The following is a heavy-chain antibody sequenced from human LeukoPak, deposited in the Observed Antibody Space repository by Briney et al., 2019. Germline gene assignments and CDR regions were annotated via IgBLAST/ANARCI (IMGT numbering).Heavy chain of an antibody. J-gene: IGHJ3*01. V-gene: IGHV3-23*01. CDR1: TFAFSSYA. CDR2: ITGSGAGT. CDR3: TKDPNGDYVGAFDF. D-gene: IGHD4-17*01. Sequence: GGSLRLSCAASTFAFSSYAMTWVRQAPGKGLEWVSSITGSGAGTSYADSVKGRFSVSRDNSKNTLYLQMNSLRAEDTAVYYCTKDPNGDYVGAFDFWDQGTLVIVSS.